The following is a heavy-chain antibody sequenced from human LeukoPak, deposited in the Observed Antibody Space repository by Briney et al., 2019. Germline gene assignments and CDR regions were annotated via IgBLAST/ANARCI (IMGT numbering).Heavy chain of an antibody. CDR3: ARSIGLTGGGVDV. D-gene: IGHD3-9*01. J-gene: IGHJ6*02. Sequence: GGSLRLSCAASGFTFSDYNMNWVRQAPGKGLEWVSYITDSGNTIHYADSVKGRFTISRDNAKNSLYLQMNSLRAEDTAVYYCARSIGLTGGGVDVWGQGTTDTVSS. CDR1: GFTFSDYN. V-gene: IGHV3-11*01. CDR2: ITDSGNTI.